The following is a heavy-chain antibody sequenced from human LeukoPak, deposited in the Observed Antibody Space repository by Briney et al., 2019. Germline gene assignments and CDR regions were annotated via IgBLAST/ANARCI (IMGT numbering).Heavy chain of an antibody. D-gene: IGHD3-10*01. V-gene: IGHV4-38-2*02. CDR1: GYSINSGYY. Sequence: KPSETLSLTCTVSGYSINSGYYWGWIRQPPGKGLEWIGSIYHTGSTYYNPSLNRPVTMSVDTSKNQLSLKPRSATAAHTAVYYCARALKLWFGELSDWGHGTLVTVSS. CDR3: ARALKLWFGELSD. CDR2: IYHTGST. J-gene: IGHJ4*01.